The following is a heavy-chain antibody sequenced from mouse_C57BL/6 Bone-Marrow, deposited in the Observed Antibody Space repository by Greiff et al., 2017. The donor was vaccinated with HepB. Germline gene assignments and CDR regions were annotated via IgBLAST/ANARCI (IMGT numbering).Heavy chain of an antibody. D-gene: IGHD2-2*01. V-gene: IGHV1-67*01. CDR2: ISTYYGDA. J-gene: IGHJ2*01. CDR3: AREYGYDSY. Sequence: VQLQQSGPELVRPGVSVKLSCKGSGYTFTDYAMHWVKQSHAKGLEWIGVISTYYGDASYNQKFKDEATLTVDKSSSTAYMELARLTSEDSAVYYGAREYGYDSYWGQGTTLTVSS. CDR1: GYTFTDYA.